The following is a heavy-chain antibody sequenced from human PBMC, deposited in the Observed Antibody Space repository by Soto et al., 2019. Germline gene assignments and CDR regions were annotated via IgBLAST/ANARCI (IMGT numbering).Heavy chain of an antibody. J-gene: IGHJ6*02. Sequence: QVHLEQSGAEVKKPGSSVKVSCKASGGTFRTAAISWVRQAPGRGLEWLGGIRPGFRRPDYAQTFQGRVTIPADESTSTAYMELSGLRSDDTAVYYCARDNARPQLGGNYYYILDVWGQGTTISVSS. V-gene: IGHV1-69*12. CDR2: IRPGFRRP. CDR3: ARDNARPQLGGNYYYILDV. D-gene: IGHD2-2*01. CDR1: GGTFRTAA.